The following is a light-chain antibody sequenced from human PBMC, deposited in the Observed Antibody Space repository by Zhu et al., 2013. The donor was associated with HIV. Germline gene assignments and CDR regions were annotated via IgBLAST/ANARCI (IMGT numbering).Light chain of an antibody. J-gene: IGLJ2*01. CDR1: TIGSKS. Sequence: SYELTQPPSVSVAPGKTATITCGGNTIGSKSVHWNQQRPGQAPLLVIYDDDGRPSGVPERFSGSNSGNTATLTISTVEVGDEADYYCQVWDSSGDQVVFGGGTKLTVL. V-gene: IGLV3-21*04. CDR2: DDD. CDR3: QVWDSSGDQVV.